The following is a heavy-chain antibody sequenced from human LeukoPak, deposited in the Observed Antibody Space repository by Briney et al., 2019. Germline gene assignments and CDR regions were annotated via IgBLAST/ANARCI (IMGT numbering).Heavy chain of an antibody. CDR3: ATDLRFEHWGGLYYFSY. CDR2: FDPEDGET. Sequence: ASVKVSCKASGYTFTSYGISWVRRAPGQGLEWMGGFDPEDGETIYAQKFQGRVTMTEDTSTDTAYMELSSLRSEDTAVYYCATDLRFEHWGGLYYFSYWGQGTLVTVSS. J-gene: IGHJ4*02. V-gene: IGHV1-24*01. D-gene: IGHD3/OR15-3a*01. CDR1: GYTFTSYG.